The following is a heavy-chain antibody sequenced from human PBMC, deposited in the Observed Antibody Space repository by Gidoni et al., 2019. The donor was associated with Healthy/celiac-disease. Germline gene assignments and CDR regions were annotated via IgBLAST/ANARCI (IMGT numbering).Heavy chain of an antibody. V-gene: IGHV3-23*01. CDR1: GFTFSTYA. Sequence: EVQLLESGGGLVQPGGSLRLSCAASGFTFSTYAMSWVRQAPGKGLEWVSAISGSGGSTYYADSVKGRFTISRDNSKNTLYLQMNSLRAEDTAVYYCAKDGRLGSGSYFGCHAFDIWGQGTMVTVSS. J-gene: IGHJ3*02. CDR2: ISGSGGST. D-gene: IGHD3-10*01. CDR3: AKDGRLGSGSYFGCHAFDI.